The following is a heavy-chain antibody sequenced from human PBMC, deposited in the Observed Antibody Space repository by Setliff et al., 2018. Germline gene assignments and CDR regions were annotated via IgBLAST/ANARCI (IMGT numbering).Heavy chain of an antibody. V-gene: IGHV4-39*07. CDR2: IYYTGST. J-gene: IGHJ4*02. D-gene: IGHD1-1*01. CDR3: ARDMGQPYYFQS. Sequence: SETLSLTCTVSGGSISSSSHYWGWIRQPPGKGLEWIGSIYYTGSTYYNPSLKSRVTMSVDTSKRQFSLKLGSATAADTAVYYCARDMGQPYYFQSWGLGTLVTVSS. CDR1: GGSISSSSHY.